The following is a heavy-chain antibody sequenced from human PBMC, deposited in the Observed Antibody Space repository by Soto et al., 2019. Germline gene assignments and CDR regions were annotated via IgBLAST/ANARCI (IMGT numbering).Heavy chain of an antibody. Sequence: PSETLSLTCTVSGGSISSYYWSWIRQPPGKGLEWIGYIYYSGSTNYNPSLKSRVTISVDTSKNQFSLKLSSVTAADTAVYYCARNQYYYYYYYMDVWGKGTTVTVSS. CDR2: IYYSGST. V-gene: IGHV4-59*01. J-gene: IGHJ6*03. CDR3: ARNQYYYYYYYMDV. CDR1: GGSISSYY.